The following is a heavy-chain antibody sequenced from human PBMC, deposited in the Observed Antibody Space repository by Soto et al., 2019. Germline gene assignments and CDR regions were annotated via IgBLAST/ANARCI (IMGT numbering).Heavy chain of an antibody. CDR3: ARSQGSSTSLEIYYYYYYGMDV. CDR1: GGTFSSYA. CDR2: SSPISETT. D-gene: IGHD2-2*01. V-gene: IGHV1-69*01. Sequence: QVQLVQSGAEVKKPGSSVKVSCKASGGTFSSYAISWVRQAPGQGLEWMGGSSPISETTNYAQKFQGRVTITADESKSTAYMELSSLRSEDTAVYYCARSQGSSTSLEIYYYYYYGMDVWGQGTTVTVSS. J-gene: IGHJ6*02.